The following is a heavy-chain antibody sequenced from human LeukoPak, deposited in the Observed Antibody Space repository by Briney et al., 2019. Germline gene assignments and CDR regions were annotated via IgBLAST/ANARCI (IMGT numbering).Heavy chain of an antibody. CDR1: GYTFTSYY. V-gene: IGHV1-46*01. CDR2: INPSGGST. CDR3: AREGTAMAEY. Sequence: ASVTVSCKASGYTFTSYYMHWVRQAPGQGLEWMGIINPSGGSTSYAQKFQGRVTMIRDTSTSTVYMELSSLRSEDTAVYYCAREGTAMAEYWGQGTLVTVSS. D-gene: IGHD5-18*01. J-gene: IGHJ4*02.